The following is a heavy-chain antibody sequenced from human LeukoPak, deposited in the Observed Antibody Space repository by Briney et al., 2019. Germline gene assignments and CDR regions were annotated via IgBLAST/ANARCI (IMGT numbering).Heavy chain of an antibody. CDR2: IIPILGIA. D-gene: IGHD3-22*01. CDR3: ARASKSYYYDSSGSTALDY. CDR1: GGTFSSYA. V-gene: IGHV1-69*04. J-gene: IGHJ4*02. Sequence: SVKVSCKASGGTFSSYAISWVRQAPGQGLEWMGRIIPILGIANYAQKFQGRVTITADKSTSTAYMGLSSLRSEDTAVYYCARASKSYYYDSSGSTALDYWGQGTLVTVSS.